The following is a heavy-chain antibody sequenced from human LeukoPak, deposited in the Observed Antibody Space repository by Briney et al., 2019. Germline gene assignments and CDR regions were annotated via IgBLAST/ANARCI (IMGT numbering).Heavy chain of an antibody. V-gene: IGHV4-34*01. D-gene: IGHD6-13*01. J-gene: IGHJ4*02. Sequence: SETLSLTCAVYGGSFSGYYWSWIRQPPGKGLEWIGEINHSGSTNYNPFLKSRVTISVDTSKNQFSLKLSSVTAADTAVYYCARRRSAARRNFDYWGQGTLVTVSS. CDR2: INHSGST. CDR1: GGSFSGYY. CDR3: ARRRSAARRNFDY.